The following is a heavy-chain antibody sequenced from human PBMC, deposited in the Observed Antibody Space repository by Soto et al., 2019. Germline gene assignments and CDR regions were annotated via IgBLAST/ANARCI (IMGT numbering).Heavy chain of an antibody. J-gene: IGHJ4*02. V-gene: IGHV3-33*01. CDR3: AREDYYYDSSGYSYYFDY. Sequence: QVQLVESGGGVVQPGRSLRLSCVASGFTFSSYGMHWVRQAPGKGLEWVAVIWYDGSNKYYADSVKGRFTISRDNSKNTLYLQMNSLRAEDTAVYYCAREDYYYDSSGYSYYFDYWGQGTLVTVSS. D-gene: IGHD3-22*01. CDR1: GFTFSSYG. CDR2: IWYDGSNK.